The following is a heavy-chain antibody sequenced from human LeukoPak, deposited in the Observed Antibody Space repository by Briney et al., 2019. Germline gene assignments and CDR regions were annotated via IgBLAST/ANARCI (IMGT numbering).Heavy chain of an antibody. CDR2: ISWNSGSI. CDR1: GFTFDDCA. J-gene: IGHJ3*02. D-gene: IGHD4-17*01. V-gene: IGHV3-9*03. Sequence: PGRSLRLSCAASGFTFDDCAMHWVRQAPGEGLEWVSGISWNSGSIGYADSVKGRFTISRDNAKNSLYLQMNSLRAEDMALHYCAKGTYGERGSFEDAFDIWGQGTMVTVSS. CDR3: AKGTYGERGSFEDAFDI.